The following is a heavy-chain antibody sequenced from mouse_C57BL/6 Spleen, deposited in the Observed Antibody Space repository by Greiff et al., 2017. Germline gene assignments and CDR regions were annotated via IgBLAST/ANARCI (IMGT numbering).Heavy chain of an antibody. J-gene: IGHJ4*01. CDR1: GYTFTSYW. D-gene: IGHD1-1*01. Sequence: QVQLQQPGAELVKPGASVKMSCKASGYTFTSYWITWVKQRPGQGLEWIGDIYPGSGSTNYNEKFKSKATLTADTSSSTAYMQLSSLTSEDSAVYYCARYGSSLYYYAMDYWGQGTSVTVSS. CDR3: ARYGSSLYYYAMDY. V-gene: IGHV1-55*01. CDR2: IYPGSGST.